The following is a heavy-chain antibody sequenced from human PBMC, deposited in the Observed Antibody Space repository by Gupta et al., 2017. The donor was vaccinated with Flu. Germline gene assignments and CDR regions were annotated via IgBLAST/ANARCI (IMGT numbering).Heavy chain of an antibody. Sequence: QVQLAESGGGLVKPGGSLRLSCAASGSTLSDYYMSWFRQAPGKGLEWISYISGSGHIIKYAESVKGRFTISRDNAKNSLYLQMNNLGPEDTATYYCARDHASQSGGFYYWFDPWGQGTQVTVSS. V-gene: IGHV3-11*01. J-gene: IGHJ5*02. D-gene: IGHD3-22*01. CDR1: GSTLSDYY. CDR3: ARDHASQSGGFYYWFDP. CDR2: ISGSGHII.